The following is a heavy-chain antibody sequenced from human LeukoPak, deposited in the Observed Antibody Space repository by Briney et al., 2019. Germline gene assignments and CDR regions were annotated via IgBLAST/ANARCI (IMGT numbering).Heavy chain of an antibody. D-gene: IGHD5-24*01. J-gene: IGHJ4*02. CDR2: IYYSGST. CDR3: ARGTRWLHKAVDY. V-gene: IGHV4-59*12. CDR1: GGSISSYY. Sequence: SETLSLTCTVSGGSISSYYWSWIRQPPGKGLEWIGYIYYSGSTNYNPSLKSRVTISVDTSKNQFSLKLSSVTAADTAVYYCARGTRWLHKAVDYWGQGTLVTVSS.